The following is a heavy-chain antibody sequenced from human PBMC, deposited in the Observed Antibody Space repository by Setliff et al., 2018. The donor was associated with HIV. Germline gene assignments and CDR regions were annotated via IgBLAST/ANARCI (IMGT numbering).Heavy chain of an antibody. CDR2: ISPETGNT. Sequence: EASVKVSCKPSGYTFISYGINWVRQAPGQGLEWMGWISPETGNTNYAQRLQGRVTITADTSTDTAYMELGSLRSEDTAIYYCATLDYYGSATYNLALHYWGQGTLVTVSS. CDR3: ATLDYYGSATYNLALHY. CDR1: GYTFISYG. J-gene: IGHJ4*02. D-gene: IGHD3-10*01. V-gene: IGHV1-18*01.